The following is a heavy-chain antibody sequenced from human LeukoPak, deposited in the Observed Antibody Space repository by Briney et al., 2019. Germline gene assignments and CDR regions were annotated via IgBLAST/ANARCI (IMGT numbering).Heavy chain of an antibody. V-gene: IGHV3-33*01. CDR1: GFTFSSYG. D-gene: IGHD3-22*01. CDR2: IWYDGSNK. CDR3: ARGWDYDSGGRPTAYVY. J-gene: IGHJ4*02. Sequence: GRSLRLSCAASGFTFSSYGMHWVRQAPGKGLEWVAVIWYDGSNKYYADSVKGRFTISRDNSKNTLYLQMNSLRAEDTAVYYCARGWDYDSGGRPTAYVYWGQGTLVTVSS.